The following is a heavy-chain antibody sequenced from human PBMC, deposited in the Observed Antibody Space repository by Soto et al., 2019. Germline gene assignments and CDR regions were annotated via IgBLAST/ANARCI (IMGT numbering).Heavy chain of an antibody. J-gene: IGHJ5*02. V-gene: IGHV4-39*01. CDR2: IYYNGNS. CDR1: GASISSGGFH. D-gene: IGHD2-21*01. Sequence: SETLSLTCTVSGASISSGGFHWTWIRQYPGKGLEWIAYIYYNGNSYYNPSLKSRVTISVDTSKNQFSLKLSSVTAADTAVYYCARHNSINWFDPWGQGTLVTVSS. CDR3: ARHNSINWFDP.